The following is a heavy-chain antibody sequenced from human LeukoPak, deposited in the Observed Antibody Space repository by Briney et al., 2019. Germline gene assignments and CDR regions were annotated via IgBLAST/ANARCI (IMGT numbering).Heavy chain of an antibody. V-gene: IGHV4-59*08. J-gene: IGHJ2*01. CDR1: GGSISSYY. CDR2: IYYSGST. Sequence: SETLSLTCTVSGGSISSYYWSWIRQPPGRGLEWIGYIYYSGSTNFNPSLKSRVTISIDTSKNQFSLKLSSVTAADTAMYYCARGGADYWYFDLWGRGTLVTASS. D-gene: IGHD3-16*01. CDR3: ARGGADYWYFDL.